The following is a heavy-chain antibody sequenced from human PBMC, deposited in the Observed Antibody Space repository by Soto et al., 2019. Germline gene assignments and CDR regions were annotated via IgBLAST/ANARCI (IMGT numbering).Heavy chain of an antibody. CDR1: GFTFSSYW. CDR2: INTAGSST. J-gene: IGHJ5*02. Sequence: PGGSLRLSCAASGFTFSSYWMHWVRQAPGRGLVWVSRINTAGSSTIYADSVKGRFTISRDNAKNTLYLQMNSLRVEDMAVYYCAGSSGPNWFDPWGQGTLVTVSS. V-gene: IGHV3-74*01. D-gene: IGHD6-19*01. CDR3: AGSSGPNWFDP.